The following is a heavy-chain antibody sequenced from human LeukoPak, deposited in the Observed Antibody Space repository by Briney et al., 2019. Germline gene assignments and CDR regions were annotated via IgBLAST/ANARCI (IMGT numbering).Heavy chain of an antibody. D-gene: IGHD3-3*01. J-gene: IGHJ4*02. Sequence: PGGSLRLSCAASGFTFNSSNMNWVRQAPGKGLEWVSYISGSSDTIYYADSVKGRFTISRDNAKNSLYLQMNSLRAEDTAVYYCARVFPPRPLDYWGQGTLVTVSS. V-gene: IGHV3-48*04. CDR3: ARVFPPRPLDY. CDR2: ISGSSDTI. CDR1: GFTFNSSN.